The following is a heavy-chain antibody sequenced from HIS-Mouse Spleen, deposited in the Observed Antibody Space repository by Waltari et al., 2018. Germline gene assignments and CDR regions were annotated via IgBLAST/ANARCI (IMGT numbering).Heavy chain of an antibody. D-gene: IGHD3-9*01. CDR2: IIPILGIA. V-gene: IGHV1-69*04. CDR1: GGTFSSYA. J-gene: IGHJ5*02. Sequence: QVQLVQSGAEVKKPGSSVKVSCKASGGTFSSYAISWVRQAPGQGLEWMGRIIPILGIANYAQKFQGRVTITADKSTSTAYMELSSLRSEDTAVYYCARDRYYDILTGYYNWFDPWGQGTLVTVSS. CDR3: ARDRYYDILTGYYNWFDP.